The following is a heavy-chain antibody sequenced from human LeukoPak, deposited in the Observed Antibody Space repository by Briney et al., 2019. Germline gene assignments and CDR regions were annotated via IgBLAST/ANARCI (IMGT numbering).Heavy chain of an antibody. J-gene: IGHJ4*02. CDR3: ANEGGYYYDSSGSFDY. V-gene: IGHV3-23*01. Sequence: GGSLRLSCAASGFTFSSYAMSWVRQAPGKGLEWVSAISGSGGSTYYADSVKGRFTISRDNSKNTLYLQMNSLRAEDTAVYYCANEGGYYYDSSGSFDYWGQGTLVTVSS. CDR2: ISGSGGST. CDR1: GFTFSSYA. D-gene: IGHD3-22*01.